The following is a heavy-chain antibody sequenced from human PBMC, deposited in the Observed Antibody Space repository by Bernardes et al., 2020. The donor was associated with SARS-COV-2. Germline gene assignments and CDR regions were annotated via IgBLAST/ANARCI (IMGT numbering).Heavy chain of an antibody. CDR3: ARGWNHDAFDI. V-gene: IGHV4-59*01. Sequence: SETLSLTCTASGVSITDFYWNWIRQSPGRGLEWIGYSYYSGYTYYNPSLKSRVTISVDTPKNQFSLRLTSVTAADTAVYFCARGWNHDAFDIWDQGTMVTVSS. J-gene: IGHJ3*02. CDR1: GVSITDFY. CDR2: SYYSGYT. D-gene: IGHD1-1*01.